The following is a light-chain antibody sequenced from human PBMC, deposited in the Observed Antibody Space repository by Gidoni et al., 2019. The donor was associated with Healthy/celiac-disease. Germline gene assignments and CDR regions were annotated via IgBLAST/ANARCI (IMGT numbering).Light chain of an antibody. V-gene: IGKV1-5*03. Sequence: DIQMTQSPSTLSASVGDRGTITCRASQSISSWLAWYQQKPGKAPKLLIDKASSLESGVPSRFSGSGSGTEFTLTISSLQPDDCATDYCQQYNSYSRTFGQGTKVEIK. CDR2: KAS. CDR1: QSISSW. J-gene: IGKJ1*01. CDR3: QQYNSYSRT.